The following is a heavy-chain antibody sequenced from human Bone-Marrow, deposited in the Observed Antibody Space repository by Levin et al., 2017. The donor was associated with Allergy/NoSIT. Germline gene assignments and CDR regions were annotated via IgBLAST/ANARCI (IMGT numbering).Heavy chain of an antibody. CDR1: GYTFTDYY. D-gene: IGHD1-26*01. CDR2: INPDGGGT. CDR3: ARDLVGVDAFDF. V-gene: IGHV1-2*02. Sequence: GESLKISCKASGYTFTDYYIHWIRQAPGQGLEWMGRINPDGGGTKLSQKFEDRVTLTRDTSIRTVNMELSSLRSDDTAVYFCARDLVGVDAFDFWGQGTMVIVSS. J-gene: IGHJ3*01.